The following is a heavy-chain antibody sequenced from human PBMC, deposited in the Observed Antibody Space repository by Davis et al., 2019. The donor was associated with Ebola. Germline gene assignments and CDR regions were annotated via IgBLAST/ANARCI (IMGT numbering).Heavy chain of an antibody. D-gene: IGHD5-24*01. J-gene: IGHJ4*02. CDR1: GFTFSSYG. Sequence: PGGSLRLSCAASGFTFSSYGMHWVRQAPGKGLVWVSRINSDGSSTSYADSVKGRFTISRDNAKNTLYLQMNSLRAEDTAVYYCARAGRDGYSLDYWGQGSLVTVSS. CDR3: ARAGRDGYSLDY. CDR2: INSDGSST. V-gene: IGHV3-74*01.